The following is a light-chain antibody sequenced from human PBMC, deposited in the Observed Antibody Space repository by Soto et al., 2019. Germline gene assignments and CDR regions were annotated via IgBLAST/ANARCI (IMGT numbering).Light chain of an antibody. CDR1: SSNIGNNA. CDR2: YDD. Sequence: QSVLTQPPSVSEAPRQRVTISCSGSSSNIGNNAVNWYQQLPGKAPKLLIYYDDLLPSGVSDRFSGSKSGTSASLAISGLQWGDEANYYGAAWDDTLNGVVFGGGTKLTVL. J-gene: IGLJ2*01. V-gene: IGLV1-36*01. CDR3: AAWDDTLNGVV.